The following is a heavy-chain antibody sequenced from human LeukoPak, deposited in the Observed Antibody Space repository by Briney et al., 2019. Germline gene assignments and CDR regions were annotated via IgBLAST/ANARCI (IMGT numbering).Heavy chain of an antibody. J-gene: IGHJ3*02. CDR1: GGTFSSYA. V-gene: IGHV1-69*13. CDR3: ARDLEGIVATITSLYAFDI. D-gene: IGHD5-12*01. CDR2: IIPIFGTA. Sequence: AASVKVSCKASGGTFSSYAISWVRQAPGQGLEWMGGIIPIFGTANYAQKFQGRVTITADESTSTAYMELSSLRSEDTAVYYCARDLEGIVATITSLYAFDIWGQGTMVTVSS.